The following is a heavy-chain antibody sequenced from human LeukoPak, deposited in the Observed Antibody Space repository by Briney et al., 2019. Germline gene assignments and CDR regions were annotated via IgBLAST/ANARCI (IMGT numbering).Heavy chain of an antibody. CDR3: AARRPYYFDF. CDR1: GFTFSSYA. Sequence: GGSLRLSCAASGFTFSSYAMGWVRQAPGKGLEWVSSISGSGGNTYYADSVRGRFTISRDNSKNTLYIQMNSLRAEDTAVYYCAARRPYYFDFWGQGTLVTVSS. J-gene: IGHJ4*02. CDR2: ISGSGGNT. V-gene: IGHV3-23*01.